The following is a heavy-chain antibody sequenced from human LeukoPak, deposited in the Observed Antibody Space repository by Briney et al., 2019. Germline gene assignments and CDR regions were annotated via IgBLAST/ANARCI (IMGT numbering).Heavy chain of an antibody. CDR1: GGSISSYY. Sequence: PSETLSLTCTVSGGSISSYYWSWIRQPPGKGLEWIGYIYYSGSTNYNPSLKSRVTISVDTSKNQFSLKLSSVTAADTAVYYCARHASWFGKGNWFDPWGQGTLVTVSS. V-gene: IGHV4-59*08. J-gene: IGHJ5*02. CDR3: ARHASWFGKGNWFDP. CDR2: IYYSGST. D-gene: IGHD3-10*01.